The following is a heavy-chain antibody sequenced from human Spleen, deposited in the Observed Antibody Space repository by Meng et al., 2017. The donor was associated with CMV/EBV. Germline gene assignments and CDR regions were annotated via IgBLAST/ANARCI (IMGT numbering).Heavy chain of an antibody. V-gene: IGHV4-38-2*02. D-gene: IGHD3-3*01. CDR3: ARDNDFRNYYYAMDV. CDR1: GYSISSDYY. Sequence: SETLSLTCTVSGYSISSDYYWGWIRQPAGKGLEWIASIYHTGNTYYSPSLRTRATMSVDTSKNQFSLKLSSVTAADTAVYYCARDNDFRNYYYAMDVWGQGTTVTVSS. J-gene: IGHJ6*02. CDR2: IYHTGNT.